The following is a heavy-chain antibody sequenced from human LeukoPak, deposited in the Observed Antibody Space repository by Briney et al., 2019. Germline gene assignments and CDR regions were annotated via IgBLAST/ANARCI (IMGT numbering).Heavy chain of an antibody. D-gene: IGHD6-13*01. Sequence: ASVKVSCKASGYTFTSCYMHWVRQAPGQGLEWMGWINTNTGNPTYAQGFTGRFVFSLDTSVSTAYLQISSLKAEDTAVYYCAREEAAAAFYYYYMDVWGKGTTVTVSS. V-gene: IGHV7-4-1*02. J-gene: IGHJ6*03. CDR1: GYTFTSCY. CDR3: AREEAAAAFYYYYMDV. CDR2: INTNTGNP.